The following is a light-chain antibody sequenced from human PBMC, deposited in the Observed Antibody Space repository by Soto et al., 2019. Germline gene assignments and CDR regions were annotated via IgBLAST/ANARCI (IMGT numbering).Light chain of an antibody. Sequence: EIVMTQFPATLSVSPGERATLSCRASQSVSSNLAWYQQKPGQAPRLLIYGASTRATGIPARFSGSGSGTEFTLTISSLQSEDFAVYYCQQYNNWPGFTFGPGTKVDIK. J-gene: IGKJ3*01. CDR2: GAS. CDR3: QQYNNWPGFT. CDR1: QSVSSN. V-gene: IGKV3-15*01.